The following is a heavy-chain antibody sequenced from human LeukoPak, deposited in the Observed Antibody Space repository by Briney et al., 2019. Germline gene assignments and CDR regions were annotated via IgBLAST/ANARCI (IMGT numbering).Heavy chain of an antibody. J-gene: IGHJ6*04. CDR3: ARPRSRAVVVVPAAMDV. V-gene: IGHV1-69*01. CDR2: IIPIFCTS. CDR1: GGTLSSYA. Sequence: SVQVSCKACGGTLSSYAISWLRQAPGHGREGVGGIIPIFCTSNFAHKLQGRVTITEDESTNTAYMELSSLRSEDTAVYYCARPRSRAVVVVPAAMDVWGKGTTVTVSS. D-gene: IGHD2-2*01.